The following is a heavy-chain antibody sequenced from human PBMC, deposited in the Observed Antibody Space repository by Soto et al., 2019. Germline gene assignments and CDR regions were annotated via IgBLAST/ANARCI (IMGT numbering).Heavy chain of an antibody. CDR3: AIREHYYYYGMDV. CDR1: GGSISSYY. J-gene: IGHJ6*02. CDR2: IYYSGST. Sequence: SETLSLTCTVSGGSISSYYWGWIRQPPGKGLEWIGYIYYSGSTYYNPSLKSRVTISVDTSKNQFSLKLSSVTAADTAVYYCAIREHYYYYGMDVWGQGTTVTVSS. D-gene: IGHD1-26*01. V-gene: IGHV4-59*04.